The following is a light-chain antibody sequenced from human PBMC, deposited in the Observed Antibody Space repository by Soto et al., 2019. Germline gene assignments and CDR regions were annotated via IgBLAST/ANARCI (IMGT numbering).Light chain of an antibody. J-gene: IGKJ1*01. V-gene: IGKV1-39*01. CDR1: QSISRY. CDR2: GAS. Sequence: DIQMTQSPSSLSASVGDRVTITCRASQSISRYLNWYQQKPGKAPKILIYGASTLQSGVPSRFSGSGSGTDFTLTISSLQPEEFATYFCQKKYRLPRTVGKGNKVAIK. CDR3: QKKYRLPRT.